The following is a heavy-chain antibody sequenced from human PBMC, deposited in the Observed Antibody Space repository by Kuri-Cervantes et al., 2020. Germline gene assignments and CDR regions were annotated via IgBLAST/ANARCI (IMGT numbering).Heavy chain of an antibody. CDR3: ARGVGYSNSGRFDP. CDR1: GFTFSSYS. CDR2: ISGSGGST. V-gene: IGHV3-23*01. J-gene: IGHJ5*02. D-gene: IGHD4-11*01. Sequence: LSLTCAASGFTFSSYSMNWVRQAPGKGLEWVSAISGSGGSTYYADSVKGRFTISRDNSKNTLYLQMNSLRAEDTAVYYCARGVGYSNSGRFDPWGQGTLVTVSS.